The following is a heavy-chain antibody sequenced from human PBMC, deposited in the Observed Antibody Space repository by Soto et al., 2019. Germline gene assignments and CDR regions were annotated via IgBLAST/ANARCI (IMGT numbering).Heavy chain of an antibody. CDR3: AREGEGIPAHRY. D-gene: IGHD3-16*01. Sequence: QVQLVQSGAEVKKPGSSVKVSCKASGDTFTTYTINWVRQAPGQGLEWMGGIVPILGAGNYAQKFQGRVTITAARSTTTAYLDLSSLRSDDTAVYYCAREGEGIPAHRYWGQGTLVTVSS. CDR2: IVPILGAG. CDR1: GDTFTTYT. V-gene: IGHV1-69*06. J-gene: IGHJ4*02.